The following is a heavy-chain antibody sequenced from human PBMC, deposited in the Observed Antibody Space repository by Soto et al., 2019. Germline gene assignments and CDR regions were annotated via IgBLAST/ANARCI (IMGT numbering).Heavy chain of an antibody. CDR1: GFTFSTYG. CDR3: ARARDGGTMVRGVILHYYNMDV. V-gene: IGHV3-30-3*01. Sequence: GGSLRLSCAASGFTFSTYGMHWVRQAPGKGLEWVAVMSYDGSNKYYADSVKGRFTISRDNSKNTLFLQMNSLRAEDTAVYYCARARDGGTMVRGVILHYYNMDVWGQGTTVTVSS. CDR2: MSYDGSNK. J-gene: IGHJ6*02. D-gene: IGHD3-10*01.